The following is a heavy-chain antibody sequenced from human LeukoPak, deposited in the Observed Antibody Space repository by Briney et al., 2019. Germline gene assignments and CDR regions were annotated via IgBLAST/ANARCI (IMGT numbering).Heavy chain of an antibody. V-gene: IGHV4-61*02. Sequence: PSQTLSLTCTVSGDSISSGSYYWSWIRQPAGKGLEWIGRIYTSGSTNYNPSLESRVTISVDKSKNQFSLKLSSVTAADTAVYYCARGVWEDYCYYMDVWGKGTTVTVSS. D-gene: IGHD3-16*01. CDR2: IYTSGST. CDR1: GDSISSGSYY. CDR3: ARGVWEDYCYYMDV. J-gene: IGHJ6*03.